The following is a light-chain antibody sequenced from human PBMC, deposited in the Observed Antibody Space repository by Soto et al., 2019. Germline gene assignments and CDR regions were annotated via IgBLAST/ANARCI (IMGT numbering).Light chain of an antibody. Sequence: IVMTQSPGTLSLSPGERATLSCRASQSVSSSDLAWYQQKPGQAPRLLISGASGRATGIPDRFSASGSGTDFTLTISRLEPEDSAVFYCHLYGASPPTFGQGTKVDIK. CDR3: HLYGASPPT. CDR2: GAS. V-gene: IGKV3-20*01. CDR1: QSVSSSD. J-gene: IGKJ1*01.